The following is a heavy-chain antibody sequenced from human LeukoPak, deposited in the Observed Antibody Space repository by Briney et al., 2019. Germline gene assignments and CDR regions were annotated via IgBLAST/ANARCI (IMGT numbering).Heavy chain of an antibody. CDR2: ISGSGGST. D-gene: IGHD3-22*01. Sequence: GSLRLSCAASGFTFSSYAMSWVRQAPGKGLEWVSAISGSGGSTYYADSVKGRFTISRDNSKNTLYLQMNSLRAEDTAVYYCAKDRDSSGYYYGAFDIWGQGTMVTVSS. J-gene: IGHJ3*02. CDR1: GFTFSSYA. CDR3: AKDRDSSGYYYGAFDI. V-gene: IGHV3-23*01.